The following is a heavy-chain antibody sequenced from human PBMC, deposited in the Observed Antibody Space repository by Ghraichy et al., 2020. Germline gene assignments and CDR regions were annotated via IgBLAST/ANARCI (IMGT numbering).Heavy chain of an antibody. CDR3: ARVPPPKYCGGDCYTNFHYYYGLDI. CDR1: GFTFSSYG. V-gene: IGHV3-33*01. CDR2: IWNDGSNK. Sequence: GGSLRLSCAASGFTFSSYGMHWVRRAPGKGLEWVAVIWNDGSNKYYADSVKGRFTISRDNSKNMLYLQMNGLRAEDTAVYYCARVPPPKYCGGDCYTNFHYYYGLDIWGQGTTVTVSS. D-gene: IGHD2-21*02. J-gene: IGHJ6*02.